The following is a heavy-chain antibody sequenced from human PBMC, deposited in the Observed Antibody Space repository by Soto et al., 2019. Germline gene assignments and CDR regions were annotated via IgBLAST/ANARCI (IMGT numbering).Heavy chain of an antibody. CDR2: ISSGGGST. Sequence: EVQLLESGGGLVQPGGSLRLSCVASGLTFSSYAMSWVRQGPGKGLEWVSVISSGGGSTYYADSVKGRFTISRDNAKNTFYLAMSNLRAADTAVLCWAKYWKEMSVFGMAVWGQGTRVTVSS. V-gene: IGHV3-23*01. CDR3: AKYWKEMSVFGMAV. CDR1: GLTFSSYA. J-gene: IGHJ6*01. D-gene: IGHD1-1*01.